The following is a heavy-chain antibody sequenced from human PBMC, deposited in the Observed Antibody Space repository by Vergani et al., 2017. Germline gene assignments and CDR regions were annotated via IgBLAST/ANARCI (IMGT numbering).Heavy chain of an antibody. V-gene: IGHV3-53*02. CDR2: IYSGGST. Sequence: EVQLVETGGGLIQPGGSLRLSCAASGFTVSSNYMSWVRQAPGKGLEWVSVIYSGGSTYYADSVKGRFTISRDNSKNTLYLQMNSLRAEDTAVYYCAKGLDDGGGAFDIWGQGTMVTVSS. D-gene: IGHD4-23*01. J-gene: IGHJ3*02. CDR3: AKGLDDGGGAFDI. CDR1: GFTVSSNY.